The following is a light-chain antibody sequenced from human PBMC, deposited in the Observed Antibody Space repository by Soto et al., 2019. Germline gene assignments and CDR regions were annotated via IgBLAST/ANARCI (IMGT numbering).Light chain of an antibody. CDR1: QSISSY. J-gene: IGKJ4*01. CDR3: QQLSRYPLT. Sequence: DIQMTQSPSSLSASLGDRVTITCRASQSISSYLNWYQQKPGKAPDLLIYSASTLQSGVPSRFSGSGSETEFSLTIRALQPEDFATYYCQQLSRYPLTFGGGTKVDIK. CDR2: SAS. V-gene: IGKV1-9*01.